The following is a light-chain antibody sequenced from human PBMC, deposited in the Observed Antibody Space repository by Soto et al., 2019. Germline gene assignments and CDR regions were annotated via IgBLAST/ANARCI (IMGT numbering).Light chain of an antibody. Sequence: SVLTQPASVSGSPGQSITISCTGSSIDVGGYNYVSWYQQHPGKAPKLLIYEVSNRPSGVSNRFSGSKSGNTASLTISGLQAEDEADYYCSSYTSSSALYVFXTGTKVTVL. V-gene: IGLV2-14*01. J-gene: IGLJ1*01. CDR3: SSYTSSSALYV. CDR1: SIDVGGYNY. CDR2: EVS.